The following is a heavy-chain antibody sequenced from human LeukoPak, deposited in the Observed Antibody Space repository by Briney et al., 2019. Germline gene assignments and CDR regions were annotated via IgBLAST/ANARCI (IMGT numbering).Heavy chain of an antibody. D-gene: IGHD1-1*01. V-gene: IGHV3-7*01. J-gene: IGHJ6*04. CDR2: IKHDGTDK. CDR1: GFTFSSYW. CDR3: ARGASELFHLVDV. Sequence: PGGSLRLSCAASGFTFSSYWMMWVRQAPGKGLEWVANIKHDGTDKYYVDSVKGRFTISRDNAKNSLYLQMNTLTAEDTAVYYCARGASELFHLVDVWGKGTTVTVSS.